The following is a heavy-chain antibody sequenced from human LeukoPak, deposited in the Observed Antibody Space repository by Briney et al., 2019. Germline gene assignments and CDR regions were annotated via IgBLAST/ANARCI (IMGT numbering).Heavy chain of an antibody. CDR1: GGSISSSSYY. V-gene: IGHV4-39*02. J-gene: IGHJ4*02. Sequence: SETLSLTCTVSGGSISSSSYYWGWIRQPPGKGLEWIGSIYYSGSTYYNPSLKSRVTISVDTSKNQFSLKLSSVTAADTAVYYCARDGRKGSSGYDYWGQGTLVTVSS. D-gene: IGHD3-22*01. CDR3: ARDGRKGSSGYDY. CDR2: IYYSGST.